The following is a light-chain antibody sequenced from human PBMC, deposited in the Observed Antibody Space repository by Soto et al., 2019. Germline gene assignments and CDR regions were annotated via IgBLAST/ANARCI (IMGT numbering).Light chain of an antibody. V-gene: IGLV2-23*02. J-gene: IGLJ2*01. Sequence: QSVLTQPASVSGSPGQSITISCTGSSSDIGNYNFVSWYQQHPGKAPKVMIFEVSKRPSGVSYRFSGSKSGNTASLTISGLQAEDEADYYCCSYASSNIVLFGGGTKLTVL. CDR3: CSYASSNIVL. CDR1: SSDIGNYNF. CDR2: EVS.